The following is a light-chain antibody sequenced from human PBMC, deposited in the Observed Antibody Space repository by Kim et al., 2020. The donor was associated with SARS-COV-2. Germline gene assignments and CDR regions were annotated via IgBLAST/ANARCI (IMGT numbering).Light chain of an antibody. Sequence: APGETARITCGGTNIGSKGVHWYQQRPGRAPVLVIYYDRDRPSGIPERFSGSNSGNTATLTISGVEAGDEADYYCQVWDTNTDHHVFGSGTKVTVL. CDR1: NIGSKG. J-gene: IGLJ1*01. CDR2: YDR. V-gene: IGLV3-21*01. CDR3: QVWDTNTDHHV.